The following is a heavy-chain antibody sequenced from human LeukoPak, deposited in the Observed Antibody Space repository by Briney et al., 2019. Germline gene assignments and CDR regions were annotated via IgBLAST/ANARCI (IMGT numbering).Heavy chain of an antibody. V-gene: IGHV3-48*03. CDR1: GFTFSSYE. Sequence: PGGSLRLSCAASGFTFSSYEMNWVRQAPGKGLEWVSYISSSGSTIYYADSVKGRFTISRDNAKNSLYLQMNSLRAEDTAVYYCARELTTQRRTFAFDIWGQGTMVTVSS. D-gene: IGHD1-1*01. CDR2: ISSSGSTI. CDR3: ARELTTQRRTFAFDI. J-gene: IGHJ3*02.